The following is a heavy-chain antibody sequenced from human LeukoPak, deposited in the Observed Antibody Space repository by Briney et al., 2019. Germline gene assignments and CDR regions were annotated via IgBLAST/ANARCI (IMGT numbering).Heavy chain of an antibody. J-gene: IGHJ5*02. CDR2: ISNDGINK. D-gene: IGHD5-18*01. V-gene: IGHV3-30*03. Sequence: GGSLRLSCAASGFTFSSNAMSWVRQAPGKGLEWVAVISNDGINKHYADSVKGRFTISRDNSKNTLSLEMNDLRTEDTAVYYCAVGYSYGQSWGQGTLVTVSS. CDR1: GFTFSSNA. CDR3: AVGYSYGQS.